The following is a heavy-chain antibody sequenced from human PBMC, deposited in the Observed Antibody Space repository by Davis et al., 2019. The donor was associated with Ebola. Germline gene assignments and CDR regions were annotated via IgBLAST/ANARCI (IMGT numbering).Heavy chain of an antibody. J-gene: IGHJ4*02. CDR2: VSHSERER. Sequence: PGGSLRLSCAASGFIFSNYAMHWVRQAPGKGLEWVAVVSHSERERFYADSVKGRFTISRDNSENTLYLQMNSLTADDTSVYYFAKAGFDEVLDYWGQGTPVTVSS. D-gene: IGHD3-3*01. V-gene: IGHV3-30*04. CDR3: AKAGFDEVLDY. CDR1: GFIFSNYA.